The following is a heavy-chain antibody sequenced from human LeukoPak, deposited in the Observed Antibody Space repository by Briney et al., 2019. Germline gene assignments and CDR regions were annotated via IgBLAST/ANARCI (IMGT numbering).Heavy chain of an antibody. V-gene: IGHV1-2*02. CDR3: ARDPSGLLWFGEIRN. Sequence: ASVKVSCKAAGYTFTGYYMHWVRQAPGQGLEWMGWIFPNSGATNYAQKFQGRVTMTRDTSISTAYMELSRLRSDDTAVYYCARDPSGLLWFGEIRNWGQGTLVTVSS. D-gene: IGHD3-10*01. J-gene: IGHJ4*02. CDR1: GYTFTGYY. CDR2: IFPNSGAT.